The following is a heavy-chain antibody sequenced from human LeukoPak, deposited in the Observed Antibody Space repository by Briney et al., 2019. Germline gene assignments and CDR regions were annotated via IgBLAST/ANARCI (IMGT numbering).Heavy chain of an antibody. CDR3: ANLAYCGGDCPRPPFDY. J-gene: IGHJ4*02. Sequence: TGGSLRLSCAASGFTFSSYGMHWVRQAPGKGLEWVAVISYDGSNKYYADSVKGRFTISRDNSKNTLYLQMNSLRAEDTAVYYCANLAYCGGDCPRPPFDYWGQGPWSPSPQ. CDR2: ISYDGSNK. D-gene: IGHD2-21*02. CDR1: GFTFSSYG. V-gene: IGHV3-30*18.